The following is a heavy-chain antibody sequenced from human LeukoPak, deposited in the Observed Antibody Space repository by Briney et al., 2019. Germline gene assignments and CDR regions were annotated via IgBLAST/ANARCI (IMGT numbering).Heavy chain of an antibody. CDR1: GFTFSSYS. V-gene: IGHV3-48*04. D-gene: IGHD6-19*01. CDR3: AGGAVAGTGGAFDI. Sequence: GGSLRLSCAASGFTFSSYSMNWVRQAPGKGLEWVSYISSSGSTIYYADSVEGRFTISRDNAKNSLYLQMNSLRAEDTAVYHCAGGAVAGTGGAFDIWGQGTMVTVSS. CDR2: ISSSGSTI. J-gene: IGHJ3*02.